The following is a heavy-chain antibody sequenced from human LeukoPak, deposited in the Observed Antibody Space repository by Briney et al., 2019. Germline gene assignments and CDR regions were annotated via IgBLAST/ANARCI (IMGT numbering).Heavy chain of an antibody. V-gene: IGHV1-69*04. J-gene: IGHJ4*02. CDR2: IIPILGIA. CDR3: ARNEEYYYDSSGYFY. D-gene: IGHD3-22*01. CDR1: GGTFTSYA. Sequence: SVKVSCTASGGTFTSYAISWVRQAPGQGLEWMGRIIPILGIANYAQKFQGRVTITADKSTSTAYMELSSLRSEDTAVYYCARNEEYYYDSSGYFYWGQGTLVTVSS.